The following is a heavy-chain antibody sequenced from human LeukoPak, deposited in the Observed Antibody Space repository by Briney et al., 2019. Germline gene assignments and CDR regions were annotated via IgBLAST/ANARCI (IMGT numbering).Heavy chain of an antibody. Sequence: GGSLRLSCAASGFTLSRNYMSWVRQAPGKGLEWASVIYSGGSTYYADSVKGRFTISRDNSKNTLYLKLYSLRAEDTAVYYCARYSSSRGHFDYWGQGTLVTVSS. CDR3: ARYSSSRGHFDY. CDR2: IYSGGST. J-gene: IGHJ4*02. D-gene: IGHD6-13*01. CDR1: GFTLSRNY. V-gene: IGHV3-53*01.